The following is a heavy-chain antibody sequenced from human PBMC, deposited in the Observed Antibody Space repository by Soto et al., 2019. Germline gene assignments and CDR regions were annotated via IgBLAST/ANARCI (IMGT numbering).Heavy chain of an antibody. CDR2: ITSSGSTT. D-gene: IGHD5-18*01. V-gene: IGHV3-11*01. CDR3: ARVRYSYGPYYFDY. CDR1: GFTFSDYY. J-gene: IGHJ4*02. Sequence: QVQLVESGGDLVKPGGSLRLSCAASGFTFSDYYMSWIRQAPGKGLEWVSSITSSGSTTYYTDSVKGRFTISRDNAKNSLYLQMTSLRAEDTAVYYCARVRYSYGPYYFDYWGQGTRVTVSS.